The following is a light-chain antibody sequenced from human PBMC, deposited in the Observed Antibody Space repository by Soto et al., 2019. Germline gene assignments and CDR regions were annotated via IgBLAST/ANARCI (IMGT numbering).Light chain of an antibody. CDR3: QQYASSRT. J-gene: IGKJ1*01. Sequence: EIVLTQSPATLSLSPGERATLSCRASQSVSSYLAWYQPKPGQAPRLLIYAASNRATGIPARFSGSGSGTDFTLTITRLEPEDFAVYYCQQYASSRTFGQGTKVDIK. CDR1: QSVSSY. CDR2: AAS. V-gene: IGKV3-11*01.